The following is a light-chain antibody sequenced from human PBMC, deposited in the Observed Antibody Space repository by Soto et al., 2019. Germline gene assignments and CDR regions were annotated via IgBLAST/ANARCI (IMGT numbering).Light chain of an antibody. CDR3: QQSYSSPPT. Sequence: DIQMTQSPSSLSAPVGDRVTITCRASQSISNYLNWYQQKPGKAPKLLIYAASSLQSGVPSRFSGSGSGTDFTLTISSLQPEDFATYYCQQSYSSPPTFGQGTKVDIK. V-gene: IGKV1-39*01. CDR1: QSISNY. CDR2: AAS. J-gene: IGKJ1*01.